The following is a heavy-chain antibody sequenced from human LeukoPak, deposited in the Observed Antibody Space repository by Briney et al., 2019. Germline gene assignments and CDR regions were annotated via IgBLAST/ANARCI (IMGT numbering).Heavy chain of an antibody. J-gene: IGHJ4*02. Sequence: GGSLSLFCAASGFIFSNYAMTWVRQAPGKGLEWVSAISGSGDDTNYADSVKGRFTISRDNSKSTLYLQMNSLRADDTAVFYCARSLGSEGHCGVWGQGTLVTVSS. V-gene: IGHV3-23*01. CDR3: ARSLGSEGHCGV. CDR1: GFIFSNYA. CDR2: ISGSGDDT. D-gene: IGHD2-21*01.